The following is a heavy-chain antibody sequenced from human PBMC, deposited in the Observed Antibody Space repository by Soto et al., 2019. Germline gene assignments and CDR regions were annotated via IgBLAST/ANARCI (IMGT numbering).Heavy chain of an antibody. CDR3: ASGLGWLDY. CDR1: GFTFSSYA. Sequence: EVQLVESGGGLVQPGGSLRLSCAASGFTFSSYAMHWVRQAPGKGLEYVSAISSNGGSTYYANSVKGRFTISRDNSKNTRYLRMGSLRAEDIAGYFGASGLGWLDYWGQGTLVTVSS. J-gene: IGHJ4*02. V-gene: IGHV3-64*01. D-gene: IGHD6-19*01. CDR2: ISSNGGST.